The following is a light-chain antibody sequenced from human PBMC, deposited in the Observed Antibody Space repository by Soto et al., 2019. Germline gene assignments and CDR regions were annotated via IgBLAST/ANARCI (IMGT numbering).Light chain of an antibody. V-gene: IGLV2-14*01. CDR1: SSDVGAYNF. J-gene: IGLJ1*01. CDR3: SSFTRGSTYV. Sequence: QSVLTQPASVSGSPGQSITISCTGTSSDVGAYNFVSWYQQYPGKAPKVMIYEVNNRPSGVSNRFSGSKSGNTASLTISGLQAEDEADYYCSSFTRGSTYVFGSGTMVTVL. CDR2: EVN.